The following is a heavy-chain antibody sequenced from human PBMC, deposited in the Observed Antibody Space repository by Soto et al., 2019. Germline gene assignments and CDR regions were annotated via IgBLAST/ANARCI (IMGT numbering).Heavy chain of an antibody. CDR3: ARGGPDSSHYDFRYHYGMDV. CDR1: GGSISSGGYY. J-gene: IGHJ6*02. CDR2: IYYSAGT. Sequence: PSETLSLTCTVSGGSISSGGYYWSWIRQHPGKGLEWIGSIYYSAGTYYNPSLKSRVSMSVDTSKNQFSLRLSSVTAADTAVYYCARGGPDSSHYDFRYHYGMDVWGQGTTVTVSS. D-gene: IGHD6-19*01. V-gene: IGHV4-31*03.